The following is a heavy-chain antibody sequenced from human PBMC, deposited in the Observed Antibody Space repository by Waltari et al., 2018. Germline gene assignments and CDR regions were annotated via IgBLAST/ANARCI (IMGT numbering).Heavy chain of an antibody. CDR2: ISYDGSDK. CDR3: ARVTLTNYYDSSGYAYDH. V-gene: IGHV3-30*01. Sequence: QVQLVESGGGVVQPGRSLRLSCAASGFTFSSYAMHWVRQAPGKGLEWVAVISYDGSDKYYADSVKGRFTFSRDNSKNTLYLQMNSLRAEDTAVYYCARVTLTNYYDSSGYAYDHWGRGTLVTVSS. CDR1: GFTFSSYA. J-gene: IGHJ4*02. D-gene: IGHD3-22*01.